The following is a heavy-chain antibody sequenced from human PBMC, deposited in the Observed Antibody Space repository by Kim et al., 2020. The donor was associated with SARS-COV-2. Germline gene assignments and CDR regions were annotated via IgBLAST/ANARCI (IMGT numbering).Heavy chain of an antibody. Sequence: GGSLRLSCVASGFTFTTYAMNWVRQPPGKGLEWVSGISGGGGSTYYADSVKGRFTISRDNSKNTLYLQMNSLRVEDTAVYYCARALTVTTLTTGGVFFDSWGQGTLVTVSS. J-gene: IGHJ4*02. CDR2: ISGGGGST. CDR3: ARALTVTTLTTGGVFFDS. V-gene: IGHV3-23*01. CDR1: GFTFTTYA. D-gene: IGHD4-17*01.